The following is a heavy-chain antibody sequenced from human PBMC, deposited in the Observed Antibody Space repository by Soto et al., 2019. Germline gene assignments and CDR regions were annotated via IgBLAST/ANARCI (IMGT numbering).Heavy chain of an antibody. CDR2: IYYSGST. V-gene: IGHV4-59*01. CDR1: GGSISSYY. D-gene: IGHD5-12*01. CDR3: ARGASYFDY. J-gene: IGHJ4*02. Sequence: SETLSLTCTVSGGSISSYYWSWIRQPPGKGLEWIGYIYYSGSTNYNPSLKSRVTISVDTSKNQFSLKLSSVTAADTAVYYCARGASYFDYWGQGTLVTVSS.